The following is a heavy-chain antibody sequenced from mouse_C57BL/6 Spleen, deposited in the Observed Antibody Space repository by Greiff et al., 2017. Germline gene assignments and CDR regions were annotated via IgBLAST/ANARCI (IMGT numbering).Heavy chain of an antibody. D-gene: IGHD1-1*01. V-gene: IGHV1-26*01. J-gene: IGHJ2*01. CDR2: INPNNGGT. CDR3: ARRRIHYYGSSYDYFDY. CDR1: GYTFTDYY. Sequence: VQLQQSGPELVKPGASVKISCKASGYTFTDYYMNWVKQSHGKSLEWIGDINPNNGGTSYNQKFKGKATLTVDKSSSTAYMELRSLTSEDSAVYYCARRRIHYYGSSYDYFDYWGQGTTLTVSS.